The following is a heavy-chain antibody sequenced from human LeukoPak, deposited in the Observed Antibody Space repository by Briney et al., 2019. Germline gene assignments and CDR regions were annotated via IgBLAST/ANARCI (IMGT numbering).Heavy chain of an antibody. Sequence: GESLKISCKGSGYSFTSYWIGCVRQMPGKGLEWMGIIYPGDSDNRYSPSFQGQVTISADKSISPAYLQWSSLKASDTAMYYCASLDYYGSGSIHGPLDYWGQGTLVTVSS. D-gene: IGHD3-10*01. J-gene: IGHJ4*02. CDR1: GYSFTSYW. CDR2: IYPGDSDN. V-gene: IGHV5-51*01. CDR3: ASLDYYGSGSIHGPLDY.